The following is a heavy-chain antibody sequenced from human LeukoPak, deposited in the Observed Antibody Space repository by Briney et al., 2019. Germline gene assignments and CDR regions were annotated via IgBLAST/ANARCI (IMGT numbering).Heavy chain of an antibody. V-gene: IGHV3-23*01. CDR1: GLTLNSSP. D-gene: IGHD6-6*01. CDR2: ITGSGAST. J-gene: IGHJ4*02. CDR3: AKTRYIPSSGDYFDY. Sequence: GGSLRLSCAASGLTLNSSPMTWVRQAPGKGLEWVSAITGSGASTYYADSVRGRFTISRDSSKNTLYLQMNSLRAEDTAVYYCAKTRYIPSSGDYFDYWGQGTLVTVSS.